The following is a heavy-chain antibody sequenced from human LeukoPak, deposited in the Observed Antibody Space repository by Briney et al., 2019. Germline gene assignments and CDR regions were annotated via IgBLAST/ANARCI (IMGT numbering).Heavy chain of an antibody. CDR3: ARQGGATPGY. CDR1: AYSFTSYW. V-gene: IGHV5-10-1*01. J-gene: IGHJ4*02. D-gene: IGHD1-26*01. CDR2: IDRSDSYT. Sequence: GESLQISCNGSAYSFTSYWISCVRQMPGKRLEGMGRIDRSDSYTNYSPSLQGHGTISADRSTNTAYLQWSSLKASDTAMYYCARQGGATPGYWGQGTLVSVSS.